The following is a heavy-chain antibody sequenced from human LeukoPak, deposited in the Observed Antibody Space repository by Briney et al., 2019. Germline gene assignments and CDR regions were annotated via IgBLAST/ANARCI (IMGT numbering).Heavy chain of an antibody. J-gene: IGHJ3*02. V-gene: IGHV1-69*13. CDR2: IIPIFGTA. CDR3: ARGKGMVRLDAFDI. CDR1: GGTFSSYA. Sequence: SVKVSCKASGGTFSSYAISWVRQAPGQGLEWMGGIIPIFGTANYAQKFQGRVTITADESTSTAYMELSSLRSEDTAVYYCARGKGMVRLDAFDIWGQGTMVTVS. D-gene: IGHD3-10*01.